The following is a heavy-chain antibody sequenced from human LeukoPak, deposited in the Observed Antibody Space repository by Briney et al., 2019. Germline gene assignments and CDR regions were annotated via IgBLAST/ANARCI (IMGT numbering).Heavy chain of an antibody. CDR2: IAGRSDSI. V-gene: IGHV3-21*05. D-gene: IGHD3-22*01. J-gene: IGHJ4*02. Sequence: GGSLRLSCGASRLTLSTYTMNWVRQAPGKGLEWVSHIAGRSDSIYYADSVKGRFTISRDKAKNSLHLQMKSLRAEDTAVYYCARVSGYYDSSGWYYFDYWGQGTLVTVSS. CDR1: RLTLSTYT. CDR3: ARVSGYYDSSGWYYFDY.